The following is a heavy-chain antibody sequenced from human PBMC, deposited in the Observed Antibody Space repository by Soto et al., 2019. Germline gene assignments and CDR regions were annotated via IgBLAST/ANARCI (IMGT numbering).Heavy chain of an antibody. D-gene: IGHD3-10*01. CDR2: IKQDESEK. CDR3: VRDVGFDDVN. V-gene: IGHV3-7*01. Sequence: EVQLVESGGGLVLPGGSLRISCKGSGFSFSSYWMSWVRQAPGKGLEWVASIKQDESEKYYVDSVKGRFTISRDNVDDSVFLHMNSLSAEDTAFYFCVRDVGFDDVNGGQGTLVTVSS. J-gene: IGHJ4*02. CDR1: GFSFSSYW.